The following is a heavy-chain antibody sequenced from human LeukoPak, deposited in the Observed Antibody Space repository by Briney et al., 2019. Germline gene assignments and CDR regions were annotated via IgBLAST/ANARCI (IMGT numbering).Heavy chain of an antibody. V-gene: IGHV4-59*08. Sequence: SETLSLTCTVSGESISGFYWTWIRQPPGKGLEWIGYIYYSGSTNYNPSLKSRVTISVDTSKNQFSLKLSSVTAADTAVYYCARHRVQQLGNYYYYYYMDVWGKGTTVTISS. CDR3: ARHRVQQLGNYYYYYYMDV. CDR1: GESISGFY. CDR2: IYYSGST. D-gene: IGHD6-13*01. J-gene: IGHJ6*03.